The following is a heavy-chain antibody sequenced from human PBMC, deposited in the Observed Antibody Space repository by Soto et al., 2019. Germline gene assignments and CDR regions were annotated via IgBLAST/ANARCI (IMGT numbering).Heavy chain of an antibody. CDR2: IDPSDSYT. D-gene: IGHD2-21*02. CDR1: GDSLSRYC. J-gene: IGHJ5*02. Sequence: GESLKISRKGSGDSLSRYCIIGLRQMPGKGLEWMGRIDPSDSYTNYSPSFQGHVTISADKSISTAYLQGSSLKASDAAMYYCVLHDGDVLNWFDPPAQRTPVPVS. V-gene: IGHV5-10-1*01. CDR3: VLHDGDVLNWFDP.